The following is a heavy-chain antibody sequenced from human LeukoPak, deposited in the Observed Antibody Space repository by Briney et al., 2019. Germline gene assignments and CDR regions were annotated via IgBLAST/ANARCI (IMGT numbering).Heavy chain of an antibody. CDR2: ISGSGGST. V-gene: IGHV3-23*01. Sequence: GGSLRLSCAASGFTFSSYAMNWVRQAPGKGLEWVSAISGSGGSTYYFVKGRFTISRDNSKNTLYLQMNSLRAEDTAVYYCAKAQKYSASGIDYWGQGTLVTVSS. J-gene: IGHJ4*02. D-gene: IGHD5-12*01. CDR3: AKAQKYSASGIDY. CDR1: GFTFSSYA.